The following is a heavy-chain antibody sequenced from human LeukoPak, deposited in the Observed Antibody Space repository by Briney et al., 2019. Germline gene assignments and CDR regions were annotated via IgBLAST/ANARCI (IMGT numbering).Heavy chain of an antibody. D-gene: IGHD2-2*01. CDR3: ARVYCSSTSCYHYGMDV. Sequence: GASVKVSCKASGYTFTGYYMHWVRLAPGQRLEWMGWINAGIGNTKYSQKFQGRVTITRDTSASTAYMELSSLRSGDTAVYYCARVYCSSTSCYHYGMDVWGQGTTVTVSS. CDR1: GYTFTGYY. V-gene: IGHV1-3*01. J-gene: IGHJ6*02. CDR2: INAGIGNT.